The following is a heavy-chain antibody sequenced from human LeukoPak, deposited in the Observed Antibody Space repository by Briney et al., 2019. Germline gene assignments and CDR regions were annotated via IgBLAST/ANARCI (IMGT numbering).Heavy chain of an antibody. J-gene: IGHJ4*02. D-gene: IGHD6-19*01. Sequence: GGSLRLSCAASGFTFDDYAMHWVRQAPEKGLEWVSGISWNSGSIGYADSVKGRFTISRDNAKNSLYLQMNSLRAEDTALYYCAKDFREWLVPTPLDYWGQGTLVTVSS. CDR3: AKDFREWLVPTPLDY. V-gene: IGHV3-9*01. CDR1: GFTFDDYA. CDR2: ISWNSGSI.